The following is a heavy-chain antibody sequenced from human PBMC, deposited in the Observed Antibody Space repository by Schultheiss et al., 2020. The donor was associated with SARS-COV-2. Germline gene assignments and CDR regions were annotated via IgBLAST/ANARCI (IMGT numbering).Heavy chain of an antibody. CDR1: GGSISSYY. J-gene: IGHJ3*02. Sequence: SETLSLTCTVSGGSISSYYWSWIRQPPGKGLEWIGSIYTSGSTNYNPTLKSRVTMSVDTSKNQFSLKLSSVTDADTAVYYCARDSDYPYDAFDIWGQGTMVTVSS. D-gene: IGHD4-17*01. V-gene: IGHV4-4*07. CDR3: ARDSDYPYDAFDI. CDR2: IYTSGST.